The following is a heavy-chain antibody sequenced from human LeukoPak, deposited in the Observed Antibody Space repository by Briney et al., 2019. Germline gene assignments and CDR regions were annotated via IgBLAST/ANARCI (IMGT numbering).Heavy chain of an antibody. J-gene: IGHJ4*02. CDR2: INQDGSEK. CDR1: GLTFSNYA. Sequence: GGSLRLSCAASGLTFSNYAMSWVRQAPGKGLEWVANINQDGSEKYFVDSVKGRFTISRDNAKNSLHLQMNTLRAEDTAVYYCARERDGRFFDYWGQGTLVTVSS. V-gene: IGHV3-7*01. CDR3: ARERDGRFFDY. D-gene: IGHD5-24*01.